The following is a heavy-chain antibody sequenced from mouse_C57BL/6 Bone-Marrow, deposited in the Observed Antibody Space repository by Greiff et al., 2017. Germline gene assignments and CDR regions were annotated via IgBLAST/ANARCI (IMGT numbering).Heavy chain of an antibody. CDR3: AREEGPGYFDV. CDR2: IYPGGGYT. CDR1: GYTFTNYW. Sequence: VQLQQSGAELVRPGTSVKMSCKASGYTFTNYWIGWAKQRPGHGLEWIGDIYPGGGYTNYNEKFKGKATLTADKSSSTAYMQFSSLTSEDSAIYYCAREEGPGYFDVWGTGTTVTVSS. J-gene: IGHJ1*03. V-gene: IGHV1-63*01.